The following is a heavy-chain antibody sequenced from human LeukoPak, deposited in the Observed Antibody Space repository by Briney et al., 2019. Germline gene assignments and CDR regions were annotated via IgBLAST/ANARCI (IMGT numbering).Heavy chain of an antibody. Sequence: SETLSLICTVSGGSISSGGYYWSWIRQHPGKGLEWIGYIYYSGSTYYNPSLKSRVTISVDTSKNQFSLKLSSVTAADTAVYYCARLGHYYDSSGYSNWFDPWGQGTLVTVSS. CDR2: IYYSGST. CDR1: GGSISSGGYY. D-gene: IGHD3-22*01. CDR3: ARLGHYYDSSGYSNWFDP. J-gene: IGHJ5*02. V-gene: IGHV4-31*03.